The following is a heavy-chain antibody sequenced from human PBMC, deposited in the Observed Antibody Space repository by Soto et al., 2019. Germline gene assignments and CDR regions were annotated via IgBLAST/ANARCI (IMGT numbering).Heavy chain of an antibody. CDR2: INAGNGNT. CDR3: ARADRDYDFWSGYYKAPEDYYYGMDV. V-gene: IGHV1-3*01. Sequence: ASGKVSCKASGYTFTSYAMHWVRQAPGQRLEWMGWINAGNGNTKYSQKFQGRVTITRDTSASTAYMELSSLRSEDTAVYYCARADRDYDFWSGYYKAPEDYYYGMDVWGQGTTVTVSS. CDR1: GYTFTSYA. J-gene: IGHJ6*02. D-gene: IGHD3-3*01.